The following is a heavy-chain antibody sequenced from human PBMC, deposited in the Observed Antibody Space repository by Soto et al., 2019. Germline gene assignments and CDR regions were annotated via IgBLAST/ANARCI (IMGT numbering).Heavy chain of an antibody. Sequence: QVQLVQSGAEVKKPGASVKVSCKASGYTFTSYGISWVRQAPGQGLEWMGWISAYNGNTNYAQKLQGRVTMTTDTSTSTACMELRSLRSDDTAVYYCASGGAEQWPGPRYGMDVWGQGTTVTVSS. CDR1: GYTFTSYG. CDR3: ASGGAEQWPGPRYGMDV. J-gene: IGHJ6*02. CDR2: ISAYNGNT. D-gene: IGHD6-19*01. V-gene: IGHV1-18*01.